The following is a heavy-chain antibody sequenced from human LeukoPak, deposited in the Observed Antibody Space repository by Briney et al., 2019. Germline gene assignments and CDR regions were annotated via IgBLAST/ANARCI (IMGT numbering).Heavy chain of an antibody. Sequence: SETLSLTCTVSGYSISSGYYWGWIRQPPGKGLGWIGSIYHSGVTDYNPSLKSRVTISVDTSKNQFSLKLSSVTAADTAVYNCARVGGSAYPSTGFDFWGQGTLVTVSS. CDR3: ARVGGSAYPSTGFDF. V-gene: IGHV4-38-2*02. D-gene: IGHD3-16*01. J-gene: IGHJ5*01. CDR2: IYHSGVT. CDR1: GYSISSGYY.